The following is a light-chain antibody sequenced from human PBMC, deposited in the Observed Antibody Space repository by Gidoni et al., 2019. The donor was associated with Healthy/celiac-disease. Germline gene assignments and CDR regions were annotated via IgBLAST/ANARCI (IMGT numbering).Light chain of an antibody. CDR1: QSVSSSY. V-gene: IGKV3-20*01. CDR2: GAS. CDR3: QQYGSSPYT. Sequence: DIRLTQYPGTLSLSQGERATLSCRASQSVSSSYLAWYQQKPGQAPRLLIYGASSRATGIPDRFSGSGSGTDFTLTISRLEPEDFALYYCQQYGSSPYTFGQWTKLEIK. J-gene: IGKJ2*01.